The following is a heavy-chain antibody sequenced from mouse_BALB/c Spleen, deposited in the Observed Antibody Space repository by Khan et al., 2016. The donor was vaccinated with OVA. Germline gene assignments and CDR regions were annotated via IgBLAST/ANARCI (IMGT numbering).Heavy chain of an antibody. J-gene: IGHJ3*01. V-gene: IGHV1-4*01. CDR2: INPSNGYT. CDR1: GYTFTTYT. CDR3: AREGAYYRSDGWFSY. D-gene: IGHD2-14*01. Sequence: QVQLQQPGAELARPGASVKMSCKASGYTFTTYTMHWVKQRPGQGLEWIGYINPSNGYTNYNQKFKDKSTLTADKSSSTAYMQLSSLTSDYSAVYYCAREGAYYRSDGWFSYRGQGTLVTVSA.